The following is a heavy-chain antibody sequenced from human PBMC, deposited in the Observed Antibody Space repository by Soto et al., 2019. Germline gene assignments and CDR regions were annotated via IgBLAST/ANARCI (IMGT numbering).Heavy chain of an antibody. Sequence: SETLSLTCAVYGGSFSGYYWSWIRQPPGKGLEWIGEINHSGSTNYNPSLKSRVTISVDTSKNQFSLKLSSVTAADTAVYYCARAGRITIFGVVPYYFDYWGQGTLVTVSS. D-gene: IGHD3-3*01. J-gene: IGHJ4*02. CDR2: INHSGST. V-gene: IGHV4-34*01. CDR1: GGSFSGYY. CDR3: ARAGRITIFGVVPYYFDY.